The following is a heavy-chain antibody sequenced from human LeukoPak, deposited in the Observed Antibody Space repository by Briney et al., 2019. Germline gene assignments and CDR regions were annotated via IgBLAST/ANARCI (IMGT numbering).Heavy chain of an antibody. J-gene: IGHJ3*02. CDR1: GGSISSYY. CDR2: IYTSGST. Sequence: PSETLSLTCTVSGGSISSYYWSWIRQPAGKGLEWIGRIYTSGSTNYNPSLKSRVTMSVDTSKSQFSLKLSSVTAADTAVYYCARSRNYYGSADAFDIWGQGTMVTVSS. D-gene: IGHD3-10*01. V-gene: IGHV4-4*07. CDR3: ARSRNYYGSADAFDI.